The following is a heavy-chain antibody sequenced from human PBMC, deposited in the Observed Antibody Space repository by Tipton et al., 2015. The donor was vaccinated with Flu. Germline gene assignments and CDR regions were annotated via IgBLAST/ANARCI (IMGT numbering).Heavy chain of an antibody. J-gene: IGHJ6*02. CDR3: ARESSSWSGYYGTDV. D-gene: IGHD6-13*01. CDR2: IYYSGST. CDR1: GGSISSSSYY. V-gene: IGHV4-39*07. Sequence: TLSLTCTVSGGSISSSSYYWGWIRQPPGKGLEWIGSIYYSGSTYYNPSLKSRVAISVDTSKNQFSLKLSSVTAADTAVYYCARESSSWSGYYGTDVWGQGTTVTVSS.